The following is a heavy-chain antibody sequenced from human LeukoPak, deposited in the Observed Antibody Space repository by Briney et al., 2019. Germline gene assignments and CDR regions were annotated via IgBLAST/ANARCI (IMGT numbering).Heavy chain of an antibody. CDR2: ISGNGGTT. D-gene: IGHD6-19*01. V-gene: IGHV3-48*04. CDR3: ARGGRFPDAAGNVHDAFDI. Sequence: GGSLSLSCAASGFSFCSYGLSWVRQAPGEGPQWGSYISGNGGTTHYADSVEGRFTISRDNAKNSLYLQMSSLRADDTAVYYCARGGRFPDAAGNVHDAFDIWGQGTMVTVSS. CDR1: GFSFCSYG. J-gene: IGHJ3*02.